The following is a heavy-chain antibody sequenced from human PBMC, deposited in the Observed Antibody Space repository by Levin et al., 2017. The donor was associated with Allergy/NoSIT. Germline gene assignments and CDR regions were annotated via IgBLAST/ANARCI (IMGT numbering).Heavy chain of an antibody. Sequence: SLKISCAASGFTFDDYAMHWVRQAPGKGLEWVSGISWNSGSIGYADSVKGRFTISRDNAKNSLYLQMNSLRAEDTALYYCAKDICSGGSCYSGFDYWGQGTLVTVSS. CDR2: ISWNSGSI. CDR1: GFTFDDYA. CDR3: AKDICSGGSCYSGFDY. J-gene: IGHJ4*02. V-gene: IGHV3-9*01. D-gene: IGHD2-15*01.